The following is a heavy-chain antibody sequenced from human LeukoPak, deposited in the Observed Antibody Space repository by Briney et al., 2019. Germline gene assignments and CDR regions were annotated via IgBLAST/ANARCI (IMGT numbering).Heavy chain of an antibody. D-gene: IGHD3-22*01. CDR1: GFTFNSYA. V-gene: IGHV3-23*01. Sequence: GGSLRLSCAGSGFTFNSYAMSWVRQAPGKGLEWVSTINVSGDNIYYEGSVKGRFTISRDNSKSTLYLQVSSLTAEDTAVYYCARESRESKLANYCYDSSVFSNIDYWGQGTLVTVSS. CDR3: ARESRESKLANYCYDSSVFSNIDY. J-gene: IGHJ4*02. CDR2: INVSGDNI.